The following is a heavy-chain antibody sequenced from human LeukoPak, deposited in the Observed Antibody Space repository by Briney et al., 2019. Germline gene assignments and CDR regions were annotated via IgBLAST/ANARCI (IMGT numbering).Heavy chain of an antibody. D-gene: IGHD3-22*01. Sequence: SETLSLTCTVSVGSISSYYWNWIRQPPGKGLEWIGYIYYSGSTNYNPSLKSRVTISVDTSKNQFSLKLSSVTAADTAVYYCARDLGYYDSSGYHPRAFDIWDQGTMVTVSS. CDR2: IYYSGST. CDR3: ARDLGYYDSSGYHPRAFDI. V-gene: IGHV4-59*01. CDR1: VGSISSYY. J-gene: IGHJ3*02.